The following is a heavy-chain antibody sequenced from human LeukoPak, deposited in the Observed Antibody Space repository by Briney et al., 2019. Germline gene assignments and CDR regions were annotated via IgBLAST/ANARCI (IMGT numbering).Heavy chain of an antibody. D-gene: IGHD3-10*01. CDR2: IKPTSTSI. Sequence: GGSLRHSRVAPLLTFSDYSISLVRRAPGKGLGWVSSIKPTSTSIYYADALRGRFTISTDNAKSSLYLQMDSLRAEDTAVYYCVRLRRNSDRSYYYYYYDSWGQGILVTVSS. CDR3: VRLRRNSDRSYYYYYYDS. J-gene: IGHJ5*01. CDR1: LLTFSDYS. V-gene: IGHV3-21*01.